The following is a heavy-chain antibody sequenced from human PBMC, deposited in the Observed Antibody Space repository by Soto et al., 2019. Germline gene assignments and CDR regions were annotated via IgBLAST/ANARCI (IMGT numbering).Heavy chain of an antibody. D-gene: IGHD2-2*01. CDR1: GFTFRSYL. J-gene: IGHJ3*01. CDR3: ASGGYCSSSSCSYRFRFDL. Sequence: VQLLESGGGLVQPGGSLRLSCTASGFTFRSYLMNWVRQAPGKGLEWVSVISADSGRTFYADSVKGRLTISRDDSKHTLYLQMNSLRAEDTAVYYCASGGYCSSSSCSYRFRFDLWGQGTMVTVSS. CDR2: ISADSGRT. V-gene: IGHV3-23*01.